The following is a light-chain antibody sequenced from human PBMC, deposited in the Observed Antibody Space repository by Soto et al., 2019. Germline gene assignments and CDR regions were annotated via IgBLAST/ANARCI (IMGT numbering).Light chain of an antibody. Sequence: IQLTQSPSSLSASVGDRDTITCRASQGISSYLAWYQQQPGKAPKLLIYAASTLQSGVPSRFSGSGSGTDFTLTISSLQPEDFETYYCQQRNSYPLTFGQWTRLEIK. CDR1: QGISSY. J-gene: IGKJ5*01. CDR3: QQRNSYPLT. V-gene: IGKV1-9*01. CDR2: AAS.